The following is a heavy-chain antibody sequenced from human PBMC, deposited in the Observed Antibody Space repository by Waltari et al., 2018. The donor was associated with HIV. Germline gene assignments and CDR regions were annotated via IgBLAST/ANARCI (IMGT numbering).Heavy chain of an antibody. Sequence: QVRLQGAGPGLSNPSVTLLLAASASGDSFSTSYWLWIRQPPGKGLEWIGYIYYSGSTNYNPSLKSRVTISVDTSKNQFSLKLSSVTAADTAVYYCASHHYGNYYFDYWGQGTLVTVTS. CDR1: GDSFSTSY. J-gene: IGHJ4*02. CDR2: IYYSGST. CDR3: ASHHYGNYYFDY. D-gene: IGHD4-17*01. V-gene: IGHV4-59*08.